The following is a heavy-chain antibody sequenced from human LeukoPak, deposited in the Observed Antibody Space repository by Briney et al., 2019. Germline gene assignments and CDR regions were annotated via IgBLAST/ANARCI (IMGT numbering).Heavy chain of an antibody. CDR2: INPSGGST. Sequence: GASVKVSCKASGYTFTGYYMHWVRQAPGQGLEWMGIINPSGGSTSYAQKFQGRVTMTRDMSISTAYMELSRLRSDDTAVYYCARGRGGVWYQLLPIDYWGQGTLVTVSS. CDR3: ARGRGGVWYQLLPIDY. J-gene: IGHJ4*02. D-gene: IGHD2-2*01. CDR1: GYTFTGYY. V-gene: IGHV1-46*01.